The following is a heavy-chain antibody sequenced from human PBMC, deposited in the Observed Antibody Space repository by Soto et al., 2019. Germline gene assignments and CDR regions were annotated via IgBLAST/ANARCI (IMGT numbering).Heavy chain of an antibody. Sequence: QVQLVQSGAEVKKPGSSVKVSCKASGGTFSSYTISWVRQAPGQGLEWMGRIIPILGIANYAQKFQGRVTITADKSTSTDYMELSSLRSEDTAVYYCAREGEKDSSGYYGDYWGQGTLVTVSS. CDR2: IIPILGIA. V-gene: IGHV1-69*08. D-gene: IGHD3-22*01. CDR3: AREGEKDSSGYYGDY. J-gene: IGHJ4*02. CDR1: GGTFSSYT.